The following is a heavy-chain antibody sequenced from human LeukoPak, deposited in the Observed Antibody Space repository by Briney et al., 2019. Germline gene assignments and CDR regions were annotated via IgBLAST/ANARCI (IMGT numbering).Heavy chain of an antibody. J-gene: IGHJ4*02. CDR1: GFTVSSNY. CDR3: TREMGGGYFDY. CDR2: IRNKVDGETS. Sequence: GGSLRLSCAASGFTVSSNYMSWVRQAPGKGLEWIGRIRNKVDGETSDSAAPVKGRFSISRHDSENTVFLQMNSLQTEDTAVYYCTREMGGGYFDYWGQGTLVTVSS. V-gene: IGHV3-15*01. D-gene: IGHD1-26*01.